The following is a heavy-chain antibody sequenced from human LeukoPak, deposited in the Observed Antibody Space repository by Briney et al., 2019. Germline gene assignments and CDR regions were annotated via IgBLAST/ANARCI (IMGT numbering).Heavy chain of an antibody. Sequence: GASVKVSCKASGYTFTGYYMHWVRQAPGQGLEWMGWINPNSGGTNYAQKFQGWVTMTRDTSISTAYMELSRLRSDDTAVYYSARDPGTYYYGMDVWGQGTTVTVSS. J-gene: IGHJ6*02. CDR3: ARDPGTYYYGMDV. CDR2: INPNSGGT. D-gene: IGHD1-26*01. CDR1: GYTFTGYY. V-gene: IGHV1-2*04.